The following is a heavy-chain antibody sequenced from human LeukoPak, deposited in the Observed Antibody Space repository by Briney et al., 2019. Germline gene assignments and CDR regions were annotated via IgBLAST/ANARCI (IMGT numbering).Heavy chain of an antibody. CDR2: IRADGSNK. Sequence: GGSLRLSCTASGFTFSNYAMHWVRQAPGKGLEWVAFIRADGSNKYYADSVKGRFTISRDNSKNTLYLQMNSLRAEDTAIYYCDCSSATCYAAGDYWGQGTLVTVSS. D-gene: IGHD2-2*01. V-gene: IGHV3-30*02. J-gene: IGHJ4*02. CDR1: GFTFSNYA. CDR3: DCSSATCYAAGDY.